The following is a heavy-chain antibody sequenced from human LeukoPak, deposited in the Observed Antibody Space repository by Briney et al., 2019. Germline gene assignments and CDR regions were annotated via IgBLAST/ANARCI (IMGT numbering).Heavy chain of an antibody. CDR2: ISGGGGTI. D-gene: IGHD3-10*01. V-gene: IGHV3-48*03. J-gene: IGHJ4*02. Sequence: GGSLRLSCAASQFTFSTYEMSWVRQAPGKGLEWVSYISGGGGTIYYADSVKGRFTISRDNAKNSLYLQMNSLRAEDTAVYFCATDISMRGVYFDYWGQGTLVTVSS. CDR3: ATDISMRGVYFDY. CDR1: QFTFSTYE.